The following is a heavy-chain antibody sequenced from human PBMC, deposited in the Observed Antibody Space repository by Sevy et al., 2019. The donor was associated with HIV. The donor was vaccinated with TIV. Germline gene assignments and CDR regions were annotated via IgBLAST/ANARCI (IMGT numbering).Heavy chain of an antibody. D-gene: IGHD2-2*01. Sequence: GGSLRLSCAASGITFSNYWMTWVRQTPGKWLEWVANIKQGGTEMYYVVSVKGRFTISRDNAQNSLFLQMNSLRAEDTAVYFCARVSLCSTTSCYSRGAFDIWGQGTMVTVSS. J-gene: IGHJ3*02. CDR2: IKQGGTEM. CDR3: ARVSLCSTTSCYSRGAFDI. V-gene: IGHV3-7*03. CDR1: GITFSNYW.